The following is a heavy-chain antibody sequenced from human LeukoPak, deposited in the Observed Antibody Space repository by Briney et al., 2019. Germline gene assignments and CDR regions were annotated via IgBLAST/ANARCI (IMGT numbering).Heavy chain of an antibody. CDR3: ARQSYDVLRYFDWLLGLDV. D-gene: IGHD3-9*01. CDR2: IYYSGST. V-gene: IGHV4-39*01. Sequence: SETLSLTCTVSGGSISSSSYYWGWIRQPPGKGLEWIGSIYYSGSTYYNPSLKSRVTISVDTSKNQFSLKLSSVTAADTAVYYCARQSYDVLRYFDWLLGLDVWGKGTTVTISS. J-gene: IGHJ6*04. CDR1: GGSISSSSYY.